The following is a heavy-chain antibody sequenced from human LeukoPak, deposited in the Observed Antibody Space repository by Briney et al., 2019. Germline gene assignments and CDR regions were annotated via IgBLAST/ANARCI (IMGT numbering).Heavy chain of an antibody. V-gene: IGHV4-34*01. CDR1: GGSFSGYY. CDR2: INHSGST. CDR3: ARGSTKGGRGVSDY. J-gene: IGHJ4*02. D-gene: IGHD3-10*01. Sequence: SETLSLTCAVYGGSFSGYYWSWIRQPPGKELEWIGEINHSGSTNYNPSLKSRVTISVDTSKNQFSLKLSSVTAADTAVYYCARGSTKGGRGVSDYWGQGTLVTVSS.